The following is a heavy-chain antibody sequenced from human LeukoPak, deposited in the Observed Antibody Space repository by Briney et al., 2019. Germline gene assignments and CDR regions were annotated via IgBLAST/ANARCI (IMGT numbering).Heavy chain of an antibody. CDR3: ARSAYSNYVSNYYYYMDV. J-gene: IGHJ6*03. Sequence: ASVKVSCKASGGTFSSYAISWVQQAPGQGLEWMGGIIPIFGTANYAQKLQGRVTITADESTSTAYMELSSLRSEDTAVYYCARSAYSNYVSNYYYYMDVWGKGTTVTVSS. V-gene: IGHV1-69*13. CDR2: IIPIFGTA. D-gene: IGHD4-11*01. CDR1: GGTFSSYA.